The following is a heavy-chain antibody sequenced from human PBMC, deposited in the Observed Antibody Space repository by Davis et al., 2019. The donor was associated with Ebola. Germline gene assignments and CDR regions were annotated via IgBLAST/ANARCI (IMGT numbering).Heavy chain of an antibody. CDR3: AATRYKSGWYPDY. CDR1: GFSFSTYS. Sequence: PGGSLRLSCAASGFSFSTYSMNWVRQAPGKGLEWISYITSSSSIIYYADSVKGRLTISRDNAKNSLYLQMNSLRDEETAVYYCAATRYKSGWYPDYWGQGTLVTVSS. J-gene: IGHJ4*02. D-gene: IGHD6-19*01. V-gene: IGHV3-48*02. CDR2: ITSSSSII.